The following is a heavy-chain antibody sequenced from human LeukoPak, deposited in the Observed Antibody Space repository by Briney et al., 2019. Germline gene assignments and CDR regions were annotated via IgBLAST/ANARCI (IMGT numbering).Heavy chain of an antibody. CDR1: GYSISSGYY. CDR3: ARKIAAAPPLN. J-gene: IGHJ4*02. D-gene: IGHD6-13*01. V-gene: IGHV4-38-2*01. Sequence: TSETLSLTCAVSGYSISSGYYWGWIRQPPGKGLEWIGSIYHSGSTYYNPSLKSRVTISVDTSKNQFSLKLSSVTAADTAVYYCARKIAAAPPLNWGQGTLVTVSS. CDR2: IYHSGST.